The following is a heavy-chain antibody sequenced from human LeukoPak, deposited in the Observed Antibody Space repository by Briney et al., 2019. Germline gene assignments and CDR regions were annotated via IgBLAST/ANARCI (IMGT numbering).Heavy chain of an antibody. V-gene: IGHV4-39*07. J-gene: IGHJ4*02. CDR3: ARSQRRRPHYDILTGYYS. CDR1: GVSISTSRYY. D-gene: IGHD3-9*01. CDR2: IYYTGPT. Sequence: SETLSLTCTVSGVSISTSRYYWGWIRQPPGKGLEWIGNIYYTGPTYYNASLESRVTISVDTSKNQFSLKLSSVTAADTAVYYCARSQRRRPHYDILTGYYSWGQGTLVTVSS.